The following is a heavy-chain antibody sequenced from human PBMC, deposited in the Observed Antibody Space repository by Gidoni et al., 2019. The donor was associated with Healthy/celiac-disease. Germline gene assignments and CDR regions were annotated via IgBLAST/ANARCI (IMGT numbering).Heavy chain of an antibody. CDR3: ARISRVSSGYYHFYYFDY. CDR2: IYYSGST. Sequence: QLQLQESGPGLVKPSETLSLTCTVSGGSISSSSYYWGWIRQPPGKGLEWIGSIYYSGSTYYHPSLKSRVTISVDTSKNQFSLKLSSVTAADTAVYYCARISRVSSGYYHFYYFDYWGQGTLVTVSS. D-gene: IGHD3-22*01. CDR1: GGSISSSSYY. J-gene: IGHJ4*02. V-gene: IGHV4-39*01.